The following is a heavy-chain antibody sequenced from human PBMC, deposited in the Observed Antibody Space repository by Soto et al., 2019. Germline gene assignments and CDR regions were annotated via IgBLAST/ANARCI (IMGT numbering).Heavy chain of an antibody. CDR2: IYYSGST. CDR3: ARHQIAARLSSDYYYYGMDV. CDR1: GGSISSSSYY. J-gene: IGHJ6*02. D-gene: IGHD6-6*01. Sequence: SETLSLTGTVSGGSISSSSYYWGWIRQPPGKGLEWIGSIYYSGSTYYNPSLKSRVTISVDTSKNQFSLKLSSVTAADTAVYYCARHQIAARLSSDYYYYGMDVWGQGTTVTVSS. V-gene: IGHV4-39*01.